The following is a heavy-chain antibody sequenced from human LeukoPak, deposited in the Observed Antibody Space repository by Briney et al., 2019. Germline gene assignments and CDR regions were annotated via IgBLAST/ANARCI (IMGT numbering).Heavy chain of an antibody. CDR2: ISSNGDST. CDR1: GFTFSSYA. V-gene: IGHV3-64D*06. J-gene: IGHJ4*02. D-gene: IGHD4-17*01. Sequence: GGSLRLSCSASGFTFSSYAMHWVRQAPGKGLEYVSAISSNGDSTFYADSVKGRFTISRDNSKNTLYLQMSSLRAEDTAVYYCVKDWAHCGEAWVFDYWGQGTLVTVSS. CDR3: VKDWAHCGEAWVFDY.